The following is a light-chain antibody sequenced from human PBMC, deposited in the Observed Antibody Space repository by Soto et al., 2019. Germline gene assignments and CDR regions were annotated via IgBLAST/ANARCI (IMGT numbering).Light chain of an antibody. CDR3: QHYSFWPPKFT. CDR2: GAS. J-gene: IGKJ2*01. V-gene: IGKV3-15*01. CDR1: QSLSSD. Sequence: EILLTQSPATLFVSPGERATLSCRASQSLSSDLVWYQQKPGQASRPPKFGASTRASGVPDRSSGSGSGTEFSLTISSLQSEDFAVYYCQHYSFWPPKFTFGQGTRLEIK.